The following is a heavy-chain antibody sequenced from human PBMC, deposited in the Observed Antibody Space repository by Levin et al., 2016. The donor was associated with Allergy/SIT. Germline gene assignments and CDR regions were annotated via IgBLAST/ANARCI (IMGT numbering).Heavy chain of an antibody. D-gene: IGHD1-1*01. CDR2: ISSNGGST. V-gene: IGHV3-64*01. CDR1: GFTFSTYS. CDR3: AREGVERGDFDY. J-gene: IGHJ4*02. Sequence: GGSLRLSCAASGFTFSTYSMHWVRQAPGERLESVSAISSNGGSTYYANSVKGRFTISRDNSKNTLYLQMGSLTPEDMAVYYCAREGVERGDFDYWGQGTLVTVSS.